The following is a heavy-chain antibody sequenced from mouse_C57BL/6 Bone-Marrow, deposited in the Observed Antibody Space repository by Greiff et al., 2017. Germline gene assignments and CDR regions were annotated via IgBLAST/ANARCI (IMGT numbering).Heavy chain of an antibody. V-gene: IGHV1-82*01. J-gene: IGHJ4*01. Sequence: QVQLQQSGPELVKPGASVKISCKASGYAFSSSWMNWVKQRPGKGLEWIGRIYPGDGDTNYNGKFKGKATLNADKSSSTAYRQLSSLSSDDSAVYFCARRGYDYDGYYAMDYWGQGTSVTVSS. CDR3: ARRGYDYDGYYAMDY. D-gene: IGHD2-4*01. CDR2: IYPGDGDT. CDR1: GYAFSSSW.